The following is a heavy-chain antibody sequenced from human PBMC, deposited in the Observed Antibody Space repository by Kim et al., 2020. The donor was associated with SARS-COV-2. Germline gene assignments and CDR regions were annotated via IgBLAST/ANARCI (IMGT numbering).Heavy chain of an antibody. V-gene: IGHV4-34*01. Sequence: SETLSLTCAVYGGSFSGYYWSWIRQPPGKGLEWIGEINHSGTTNYNPSLKSRVTMSVDTSKNQFSLKLSSVTAADTAVYYCPYYDFWGGYEYLGQGTLVT. CDR2: INHSGTT. J-gene: IGHJ4*02. D-gene: IGHD3-3*01. CDR3: PYYDFWGGYEY. CDR1: GGSFSGYY.